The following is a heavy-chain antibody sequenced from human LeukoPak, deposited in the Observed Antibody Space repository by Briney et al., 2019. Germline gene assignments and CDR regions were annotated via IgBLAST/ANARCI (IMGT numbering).Heavy chain of an antibody. CDR2: INHSGST. J-gene: IGHJ4*02. V-gene: IGHV4-34*01. D-gene: IGHD6-19*01. Sequence: SETLSLTCAVYGGSFSGYYWSWIRQPPGKGLEWIGEINHSGSTNYNPSLKSRVTISVDTSKNQFSLKLSSVTAADTAVYYCARLFSSGWTSNFDYWGQGTLSPSPQ. CDR3: ARLFSSGWTSNFDY. CDR1: GGSFSGYY.